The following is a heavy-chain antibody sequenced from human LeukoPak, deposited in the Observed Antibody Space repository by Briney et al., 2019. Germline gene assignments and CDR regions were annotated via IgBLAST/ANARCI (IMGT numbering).Heavy chain of an antibody. J-gene: IGHJ4*02. V-gene: IGHV3-30*04. CDR1: GFTFSSYA. CDR2: ISYDGSNK. D-gene: IGHD3-10*01. CDR3: ARDPRSWYMVRGVIPYFDY. Sequence: GGSLRLSCAASGFTFSSYAMHWVRQAPGKGLEWVAVISYDGSNKYYADSVKGRFTISRDNSKNTLYLQMNSLRAEDTAVYYCARDPRSWYMVRGVIPYFDYWGQGTLVTVSS.